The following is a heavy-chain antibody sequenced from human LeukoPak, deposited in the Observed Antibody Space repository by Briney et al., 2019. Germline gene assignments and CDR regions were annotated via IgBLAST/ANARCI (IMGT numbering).Heavy chain of an antibody. V-gene: IGHV1-2*02. D-gene: IGHD3-10*01. CDR2: INPNSGGT. CDR1: GDTFTGYY. CDR3: ARADELLWFGELLSGSWFDP. J-gene: IGHJ5*02. Sequence: ASVTVSCKASGDTFTGYYMHWVRQAPGQGLEWMGWINPNSGGTNYAQKFQGRVTMTRDTSISTAYMELSRLRSDDTAVYYCARADELLWFGELLSGSWFDPWGQGTLVTVSS.